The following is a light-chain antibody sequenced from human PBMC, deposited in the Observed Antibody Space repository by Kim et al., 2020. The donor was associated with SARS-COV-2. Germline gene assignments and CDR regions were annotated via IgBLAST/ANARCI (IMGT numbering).Light chain of an antibody. V-gene: IGKV3-15*01. CDR3: HHYAAWRG. Sequence: SVAPRERATLSGRASQSVSNNLAWYQHKPGQAPRLLIYDASTRATGGPARFSGSGSGTEFTLTISSLQSEDFAVYYCHHYAAWRGFGGGTKVDIK. CDR1: QSVSNN. CDR2: DAS. J-gene: IGKJ4*02.